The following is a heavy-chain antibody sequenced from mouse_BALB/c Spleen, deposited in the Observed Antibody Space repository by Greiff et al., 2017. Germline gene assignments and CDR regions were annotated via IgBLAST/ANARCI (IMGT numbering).Heavy chain of an antibody. CDR3: ARGGITTGFDY. CDR2: IYPGDGDT. J-gene: IGHJ2*01. CDR1: GYAFSSSW. Sequence: QVQLQQSGPELVKPGASVKISCKASGYAFSSSWMNWVKQRPGQGLEWIGRIYPGDGDTNYNGKFKGKATLTADTSSSTAYMQLSSLTSVDSAVYFCARGGITTGFDYWGQGTTLTVSS. V-gene: IGHV1-82*01. D-gene: IGHD2-4*01.